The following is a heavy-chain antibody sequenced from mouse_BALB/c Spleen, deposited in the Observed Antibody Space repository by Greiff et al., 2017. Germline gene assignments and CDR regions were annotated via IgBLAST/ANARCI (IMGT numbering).Heavy chain of an antibody. CDR1: GYTFTEYI. Sequence: QVHVKQSGAELVKPGASVKLSCKASGYTFTEYIIHWVKQRSGQGLEWIGWFYPGSGSIKYNEKFKDKATLTADKSSSTVYMELSRLTSEDSAVYFCARHGLRGDGRKLFDYWGQGTTLTVSS. J-gene: IGHJ2*01. CDR3: ARHGLRGDGRKLFDY. V-gene: IGHV1-62-2*01. D-gene: IGHD2-3*01. CDR2: FYPGSGSI.